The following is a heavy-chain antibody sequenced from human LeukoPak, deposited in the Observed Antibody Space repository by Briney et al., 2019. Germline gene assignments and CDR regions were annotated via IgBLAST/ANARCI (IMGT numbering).Heavy chain of an antibody. CDR1: GGSFSGYY. Sequence: KSSETLSLTCAVYGGSFSGYYWTWIRQPPGKGLEWIGEINHSGSTNYNPSLKSRVTISVDTSKNQFSLKLNSVTAADTAVYYCVRGGGNSGWFLDYWGQGTLVTVSP. V-gene: IGHV4-34*01. CDR3: VRGGGNSGWFLDY. D-gene: IGHD6-19*01. J-gene: IGHJ4*02. CDR2: INHSGST.